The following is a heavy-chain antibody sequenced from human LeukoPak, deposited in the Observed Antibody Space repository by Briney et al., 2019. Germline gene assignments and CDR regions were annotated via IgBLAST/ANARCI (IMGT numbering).Heavy chain of an antibody. D-gene: IGHD6-19*01. J-gene: IGHJ4*02. CDR3: ARNIQEQWLVQGY. V-gene: IGHV1-2*02. Sequence: GASVKVSCKASGYTFTDYYMHWVRQAPGQGLEWMGWINPNSGGTNYAQKFQGRVTMTRDTSISTAYMEVSRLRSDDTATYCCARNIQEQWLVQGYWGQGTLVTVSS. CDR2: INPNSGGT. CDR1: GYTFTDYY.